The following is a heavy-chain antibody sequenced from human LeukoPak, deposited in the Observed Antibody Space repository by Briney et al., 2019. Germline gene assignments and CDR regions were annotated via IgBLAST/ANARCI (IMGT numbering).Heavy chain of an antibody. CDR3: AKDSNPWELVLPFDD. J-gene: IGHJ4*02. D-gene: IGHD1-26*01. CDR2: ISSSGGST. V-gene: IGHV3-23*01. CDR1: GFTFSSYA. Sequence: GGSLRLSCAASGFTFSSYAMSWVRQAPGKGLEWVSAISSSGGSTYYADSVKGQFTISRDNSKNSLYLQMSSLRGEDTAIYYCAKDSNPWELVLPFDDWGQGTLVTVSS.